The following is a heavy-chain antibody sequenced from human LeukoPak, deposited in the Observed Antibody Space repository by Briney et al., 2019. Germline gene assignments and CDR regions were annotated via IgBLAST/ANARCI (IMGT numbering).Heavy chain of an antibody. CDR3: ARDRTPH. CDR2: ISSSSSYI. J-gene: IGHJ4*02. Sequence: GGSLRLSCAASGFTFSSYSMNWVRQAPGKGLEWVSSISSSSSYIYYAGSVKGRFTISRDNAKNSLYLQMNSLRAEDTAVYYCARDRTPHWGQGTLVTVSS. CDR1: GFTFSSYS. V-gene: IGHV3-21*01.